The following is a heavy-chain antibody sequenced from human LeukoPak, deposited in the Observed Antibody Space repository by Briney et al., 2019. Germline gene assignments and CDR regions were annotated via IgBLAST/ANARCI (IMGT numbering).Heavy chain of an antibody. CDR1: GFTFSTYW. V-gene: IGHV3-74*01. CDR3: TRSPSLGGSYWGFDY. CDR2: LSPDGSSS. D-gene: IGHD1-26*01. Sequence: GGSLRLSCAASGFTFSTYWMHWVRQAAGKGLVWVSRLSPDGSSSIYADSVKGRFTVSRDNAKNTLYLQMNSLRAEDTAVYYCTRSPSLGGSYWGFDYWGQGTLVTVSS. J-gene: IGHJ4*02.